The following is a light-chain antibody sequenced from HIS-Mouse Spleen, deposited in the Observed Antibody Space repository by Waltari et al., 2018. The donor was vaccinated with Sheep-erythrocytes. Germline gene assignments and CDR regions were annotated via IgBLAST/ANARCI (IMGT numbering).Light chain of an antibody. CDR1: SSAVGRSHL. V-gene: IGLV2-23*01. CDR2: EGS. CDR3: CSYAGSSTPWV. Sequence: QSALTQPASVSGSPGQSITLSCTGTSSAVGRSHLFPWYQQNPGKAPKLMIYEGSKRPSGVSNRFSGSKSGNTASLTISGLQAEDEADYYCCSYAGSSTPWVFGGGTKLTVL. J-gene: IGLJ3*02.